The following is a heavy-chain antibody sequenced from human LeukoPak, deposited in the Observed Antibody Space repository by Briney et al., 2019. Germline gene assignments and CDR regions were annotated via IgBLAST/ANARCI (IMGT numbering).Heavy chain of an antibody. J-gene: IGHJ4*02. CDR1: GFTVSAND. Sequence: GGSLRLSCAASGFTVSANDMSWVRQAPGKGLEWVSLIYAGGSSSAFYADSVKGRFTASRHDSKNTLDLQMNGLRADDTAVYYCLRQGVGDPPRWGQGTLVAVSS. V-gene: IGHV3-53*04. CDR2: IYAGGSSSA. CDR3: LRQGVGDPPR. D-gene: IGHD3-16*01.